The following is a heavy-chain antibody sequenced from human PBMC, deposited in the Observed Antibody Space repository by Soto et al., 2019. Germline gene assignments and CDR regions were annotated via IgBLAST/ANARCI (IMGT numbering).Heavy chain of an antibody. CDR1: GFTFSSYS. V-gene: IGHV3-48*01. CDR2: ISSSSSTI. J-gene: IGHJ4*02. Sequence: GGSLRLSCAASGFTFSSYSMNWVRQAPGKGLEWVSYISSSSSTIYYADSVKGRFTISRDNAKNSLYLQMNSLRAEDTAVYYCARDGRSPFSIVVVPLSHFYYWGQGSLVPVSS. D-gene: IGHD2-2*01. CDR3: ARDGRSPFSIVVVPLSHFYY.